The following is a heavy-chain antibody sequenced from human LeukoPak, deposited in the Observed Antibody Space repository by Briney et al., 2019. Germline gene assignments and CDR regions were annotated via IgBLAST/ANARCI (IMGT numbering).Heavy chain of an antibody. CDR2: IYYSGST. V-gene: IGHV4-61*01. J-gene: IGHJ4*02. CDR3: ARGTKNIDY. Sequence: SETLSLTCTVSGGSVSSGSYYWSWIRQPPGTGLEWIGYIYYSGSTNYNPSLKSRVTISVDTSKNQFSLKLSSVTAADTAVYYCARGTKNIDYWGQGTLVTVSS. D-gene: IGHD1-1*01. CDR1: GGSVSSGSYY.